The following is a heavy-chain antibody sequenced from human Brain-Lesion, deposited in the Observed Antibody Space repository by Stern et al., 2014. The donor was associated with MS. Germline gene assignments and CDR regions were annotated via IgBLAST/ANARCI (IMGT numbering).Heavy chain of an antibody. Sequence: VQLVESGPGLVKPSQTLSLSCTVSGGSISSGGYYWSWIRQPAGKGLEWNGRIFNSGSTSYNPSLKSRVPISIHTSKNHFPLRLNSMTAADTAVYYCARGRVVPGFQYYATDVWGQGTTVIVSS. CDR2: IFNSGST. J-gene: IGHJ6*02. V-gene: IGHV4-61*02. CDR1: GGSISSGGYY. CDR3: ARGRVVPGFQYYATDV. D-gene: IGHD2-2*01.